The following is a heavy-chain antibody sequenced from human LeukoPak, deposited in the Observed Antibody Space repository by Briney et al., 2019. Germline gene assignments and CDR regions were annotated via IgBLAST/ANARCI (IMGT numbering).Heavy chain of an antibody. Sequence: SVKVSCKASGGTFSSYAISWVRQAPGQGLEWMGRIIPIFGIANYAQKFQGRVAITADKSTSTAYMELSSLRSEDTAVYYCARDSSSIAARPDYYYYGMDVWGQGTTVTVSS. CDR2: IIPIFGIA. J-gene: IGHJ6*02. CDR3: ARDSSSIAARPDYYYYGMDV. V-gene: IGHV1-69*04. CDR1: GGTFSSYA. D-gene: IGHD6-6*01.